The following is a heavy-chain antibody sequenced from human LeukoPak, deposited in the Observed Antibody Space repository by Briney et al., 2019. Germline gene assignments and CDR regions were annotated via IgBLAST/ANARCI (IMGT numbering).Heavy chain of an antibody. Sequence: ETLSLTSAVSAASISSSNCLSWVRQPPGKGLEWIGEIYHSGSTNYNPSLKSRVTISVDNTKNQFSMKMSSMTAADTAVYYCARAGWYTLDNWGQGTLVTVSS. CDR3: ARAGWYTLDN. D-gene: IGHD2-15*01. CDR1: AASISSSNC. V-gene: IGHV4/OR15-8*01. CDR2: IYHSGST. J-gene: IGHJ4*02.